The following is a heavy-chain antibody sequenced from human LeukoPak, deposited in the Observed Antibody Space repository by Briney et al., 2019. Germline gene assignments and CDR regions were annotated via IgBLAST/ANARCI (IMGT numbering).Heavy chain of an antibody. V-gene: IGHV3-23*01. J-gene: IGHJ4*02. CDR1: GFTFSSYA. Sequence: GGSLRLSCAASGFTFSSYAMSWVRQAPGKGLEWVSSIIGSGSNTYYADSVKGRFTISRDNSKNTLYLQMNSLRAEDTAVYYCAKGVLRTVGDYWGQGTLVTVSS. CDR2: IIGSGSNT. CDR3: AKGVLRTVGDY. D-gene: IGHD4-23*01.